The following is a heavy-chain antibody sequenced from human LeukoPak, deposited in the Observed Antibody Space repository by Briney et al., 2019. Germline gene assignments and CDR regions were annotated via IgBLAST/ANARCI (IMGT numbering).Heavy chain of an antibody. D-gene: IGHD3-22*01. CDR2: ISAYNGNA. CDR1: GYTFTSYG. V-gene: IGHV1-18*01. J-gene: IGHJ3*02. Sequence: ASVKVSCKASGYTFTSYGISWVRQAHGQGLEWMGWISAYNGNANYAQKLQGRVTMTTDTSTSTAYMELRSLRSDDTAVYYCARITYYYDSSGYYGAFDIWGQGTMVTVSS. CDR3: ARITYYYDSSGYYGAFDI.